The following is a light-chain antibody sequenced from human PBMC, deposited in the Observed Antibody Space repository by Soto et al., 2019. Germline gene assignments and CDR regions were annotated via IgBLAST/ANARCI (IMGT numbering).Light chain of an antibody. CDR2: DAA. CDR1: QSFNSI. Sequence: EILLTQSPCTLSSSPGERATLSCRASQSFNSISAVWYQQKPGQAPSLLIYDAASRSTGVPDRFSGSGCGTDVSITISSMLSDDFPVSYCQHYNNRSPWAFGQGTKVDIK. V-gene: IGKV3D-15*01. CDR3: QHYNNRSPWA. J-gene: IGKJ1*01.